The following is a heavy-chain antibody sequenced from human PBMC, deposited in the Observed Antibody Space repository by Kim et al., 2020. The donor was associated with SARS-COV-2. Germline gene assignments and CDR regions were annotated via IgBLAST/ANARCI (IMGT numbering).Heavy chain of an antibody. CDR1: GFTFSSYA. Sequence: GGSLRLSCAASGFTFSSYAMSWVRQAPGKGLEWVSAISGSGGSTYYADSVKGRFTISRDNSKNTLYLQMNSLRAEDTAVYYCAKADHYDFWSGYSYYYYGMDVWGQGTTVTVSS. J-gene: IGHJ6*02. D-gene: IGHD3-3*01. V-gene: IGHV3-23*01. CDR2: ISGSGGST. CDR3: AKADHYDFWSGYSYYYYGMDV.